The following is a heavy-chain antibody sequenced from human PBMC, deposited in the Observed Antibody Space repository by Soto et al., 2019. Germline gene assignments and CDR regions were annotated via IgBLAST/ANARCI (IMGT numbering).Heavy chain of an antibody. J-gene: IGHJ3*02. CDR3: AKYVRDYVDDTFDI. CDR1: GFTFSNYG. D-gene: IGHD3-10*02. Sequence: GSLRLSCAASGFTFSNYGMHWVRQAPGKGLEWVAVISYDGSKKYYADSVKGRFTISRDNSKNTLFLQMSSLRAEDTAVYYCAKYVRDYVDDTFDIWGQGTMVTVSS. CDR2: ISYDGSKK. V-gene: IGHV3-30*18.